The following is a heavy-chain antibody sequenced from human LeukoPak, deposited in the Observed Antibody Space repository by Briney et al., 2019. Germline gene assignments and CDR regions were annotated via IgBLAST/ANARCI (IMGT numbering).Heavy chain of an antibody. V-gene: IGHV4-59*01. CDR2: IYYSGST. J-gene: IGHJ5*02. Sequence: SETLSLTCTVSGGSISSYYWSWIRQPPGKGLEWIGYIYYSGSTNYNPSLKSRVTISVDTSKNQFSLKLSSVTAADTAVYYCARVPASSDYYYDSSGYYPNWFDPWGQGTLVTVSS. D-gene: IGHD3-22*01. CDR3: ARVPASSDYYYDSSGYYPNWFDP. CDR1: GGSISSYY.